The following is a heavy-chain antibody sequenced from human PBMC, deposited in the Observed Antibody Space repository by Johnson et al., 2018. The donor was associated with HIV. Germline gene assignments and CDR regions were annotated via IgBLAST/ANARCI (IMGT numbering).Heavy chain of an antibody. CDR2: IGYDGSNK. CDR1: GFSFNNYA. V-gene: IGHV3-30*04. CDR3: ARERVGDAFDI. J-gene: IGHJ3*02. Sequence: QVQLVESGGGVVQPGRSLRLSCGASGFSFNNYAMHWVRQATGKGLEWVAVIGYDGSNKYYADSVKGRLTVSRDNSKNTLYLQMNSLRAEDTALYYCARERVGDAFDIWGQGTMVTVSS. D-gene: IGHD1-26*01.